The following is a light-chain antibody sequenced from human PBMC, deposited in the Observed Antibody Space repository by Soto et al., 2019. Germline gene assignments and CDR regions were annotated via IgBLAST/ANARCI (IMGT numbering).Light chain of an antibody. J-gene: IGKJ2*01. CDR1: QDINKF. CDR2: SAS. Sequence: IQLTQSPSSLSASVGDRVTLTCRASQDINKFLAWFQQTPGKAPKLLVYSASTLHSGVPSRFSGSGSGTDFALTISNLQPEDFATYYCQQLKTYPYTFGQGTRLDIK. V-gene: IGKV1-9*01. CDR3: QQLKTYPYT.